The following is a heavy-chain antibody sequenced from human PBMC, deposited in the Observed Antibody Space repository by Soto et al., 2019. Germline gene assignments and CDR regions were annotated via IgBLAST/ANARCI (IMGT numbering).Heavy chain of an antibody. D-gene: IGHD6-13*01. J-gene: IGHJ4*02. V-gene: IGHV1-8*01. CDR1: GNTFTSYD. Sequence: GASVKVSCKTSGNTFTSYDMNWLRQAPGQGLEWMGWMRPNSGTTGYAGKFQGRVSMTRNTSISTAYMELSGLTSEDTAVYYCARGRGSTSWYYFDYWGQGTQVTVSS. CDR3: ARGRGSTSWYYFDY. CDR2: MRPNSGTT.